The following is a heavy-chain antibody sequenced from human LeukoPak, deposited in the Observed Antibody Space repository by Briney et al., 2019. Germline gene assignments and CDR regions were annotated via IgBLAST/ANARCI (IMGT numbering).Heavy chain of an antibody. CDR1: GYTFTSQY. CDR3: ARELSAVGRWGAFDM. D-gene: IGHD6-13*01. Sequence: GASVKVSCKASGYTFTSQYMHWVRQAPGQGLEWMGWINPNSGATSYAQKFQGRVTMTRDPSINTGNMELTGLRFDDTAVYYCARELSAVGRWGAFDMWGQGTMVTVSS. CDR2: INPNSGAT. V-gene: IGHV1-2*02. J-gene: IGHJ3*02.